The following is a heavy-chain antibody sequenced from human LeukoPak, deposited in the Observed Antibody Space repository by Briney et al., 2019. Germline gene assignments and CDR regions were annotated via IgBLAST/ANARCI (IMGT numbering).Heavy chain of an antibody. CDR3: AELGITMIGGV. CDR1: GFTVSSNY. D-gene: IGHD3-10*02. J-gene: IGHJ6*04. Sequence: GGSLRLSCAASGFTVSSNYMNWVRQAPGKGLEWVSYISLSGSDTYYADSVTGRFTISRDNAKNSLYLQMNSLRDEDTAVYYCAELGITMIGGVWGKGTTVTISS. V-gene: IGHV3-21*05. CDR2: ISLSGSDT.